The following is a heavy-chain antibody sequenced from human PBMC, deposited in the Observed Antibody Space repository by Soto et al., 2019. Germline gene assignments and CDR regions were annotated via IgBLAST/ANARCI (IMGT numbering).Heavy chain of an antibody. Sequence: PXATLSLTCAVYGGSFSGYYWSWIRQPPGKGLEWIGEINHSGSTNYNPSLKSRVTISVDTSKNQFSLKLSSVTAADTAVYYCARGGPRDYRYWGQGTLVTVSS. CDR1: GGSFSGYY. V-gene: IGHV4-34*01. CDR2: INHSGST. D-gene: IGHD3-10*01. CDR3: ARGGPRDYRY. J-gene: IGHJ4*02.